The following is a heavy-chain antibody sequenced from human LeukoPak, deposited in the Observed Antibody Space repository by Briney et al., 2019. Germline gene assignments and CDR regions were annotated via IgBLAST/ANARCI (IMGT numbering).Heavy chain of an antibody. CDR1: GFTFSSYA. D-gene: IGHD3-22*01. CDR2: ISGSGGST. V-gene: IGHV3-23*01. Sequence: GGSLRLSCAASGFTFSSYAMSWVRQAPGKGLEWVSAISGSGGSTYYADSVKGRCTISRDNSKNTLYLQMNSLRAEDTAVYYCANGRAYCYDSSGYYPALTFDYWGQGTLVTVSS. J-gene: IGHJ4*02. CDR3: ANGRAYCYDSSGYYPALTFDY.